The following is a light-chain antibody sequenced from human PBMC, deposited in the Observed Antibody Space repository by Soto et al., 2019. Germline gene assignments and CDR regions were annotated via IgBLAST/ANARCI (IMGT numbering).Light chain of an antibody. Sequence: QSVLTQPASVSGSPGQSITISCTGTSSDVGAYNYVSWYQQHPGKAPKVMIYEVSNRPSGVSNRFSGSKSGNTASLTSSGLQAEDEADYYCSSYTSFSSRGFGTGTKLTVL. CDR2: EVS. CDR1: SSDVGAYNY. CDR3: SSYTSFSSRG. J-gene: IGLJ1*01. V-gene: IGLV2-14*01.